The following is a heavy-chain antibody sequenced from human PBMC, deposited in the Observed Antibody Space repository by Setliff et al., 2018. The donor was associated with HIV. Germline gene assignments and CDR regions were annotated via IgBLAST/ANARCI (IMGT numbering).Heavy chain of an antibody. CDR3: LRETGVNVAADGRGYHTFDL. V-gene: IGHV4-34*01. CDR1: GGSFSGYY. Sequence: SETLSLTCAVYGGSFSGYYWSWIRQPPGKGLEWIGEINHSGSTYYHPSLKSRVTISVDTSKNQFSLKLSSVTAADTAIYYCLRETGVNVAADGRGYHTFDLWGRGTMVTVSS. CDR2: INHSGST. D-gene: IGHD2-8*02. J-gene: IGHJ3*01.